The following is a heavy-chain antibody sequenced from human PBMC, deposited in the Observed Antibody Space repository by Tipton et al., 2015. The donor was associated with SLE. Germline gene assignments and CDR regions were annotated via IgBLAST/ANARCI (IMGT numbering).Heavy chain of an antibody. CDR1: GFIFRTFA. J-gene: IGHJ6*03. D-gene: IGHD3-22*01. V-gene: IGHV3-23*01. CDR2: ISSTGSTV. Sequence: SLRLSCAASGFIFRTFALSWVRQAPGRGLQWVSYISSTGSTVYYADSVKGRFTISRDNSKNTLYLQMNSLRAEDTAVYYCAKDPYYDSSGRLRGVYYYYMDVWGKGTTVTVSS. CDR3: AKDPYYDSSGRLRGVYYYYMDV.